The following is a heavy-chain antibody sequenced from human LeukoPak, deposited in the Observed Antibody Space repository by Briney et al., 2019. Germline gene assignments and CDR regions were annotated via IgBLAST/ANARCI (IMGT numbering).Heavy chain of an antibody. D-gene: IGHD6-19*01. J-gene: IGHJ4*02. CDR1: GDSVSSNSAA. CDR3: ARAPGQWLAYFDY. Sequence: SHTLSLTCAISGDSVSSNSAAWNWIRQSPSKGLEWLGRTYYRSRWYNDYAVSVKSRIAIDPDTSKNQFSLQLNSVTPEDTAVYYCARAPGQWLAYFDYWGQGTLVTVSS. CDR2: TYYRSRWYN. V-gene: IGHV6-1*01.